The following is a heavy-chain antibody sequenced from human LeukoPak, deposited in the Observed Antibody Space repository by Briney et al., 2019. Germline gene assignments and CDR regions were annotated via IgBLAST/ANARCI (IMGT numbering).Heavy chain of an antibody. Sequence: GESLKISCKGSGYRFTSYWIGWVRQMPGKGLEWMGIIYPSDSHPRYSPSFQGQVTISTDKSISTAYLQWSSLKASDTAMYYCARGYYYFDYWGQGTLVTVSS. D-gene: IGHD3-22*01. CDR1: GYRFTSYW. J-gene: IGHJ4*02. V-gene: IGHV5-51*01. CDR2: IYPSDSHP. CDR3: ARGYYYFDY.